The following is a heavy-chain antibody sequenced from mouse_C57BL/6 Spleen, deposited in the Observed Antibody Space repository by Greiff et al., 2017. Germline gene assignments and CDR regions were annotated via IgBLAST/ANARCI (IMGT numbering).Heavy chain of an antibody. D-gene: IGHD1-1*01. CDR1: GFTFSDYG. J-gene: IGHJ4*01. CDR2: ISSGSSTI. Sequence: EVQLVESGGGLVKPGGSLKLSCAASGFTFSDYGMHWVRQAPEKGLEWVAYISSGSSTIYYADTVTGRFTISRDNAKNTLFLQMTSLRSEDTAMYYCARPTVVAPYAMDYWGQGTSVTVSS. V-gene: IGHV5-17*01. CDR3: ARPTVVAPYAMDY.